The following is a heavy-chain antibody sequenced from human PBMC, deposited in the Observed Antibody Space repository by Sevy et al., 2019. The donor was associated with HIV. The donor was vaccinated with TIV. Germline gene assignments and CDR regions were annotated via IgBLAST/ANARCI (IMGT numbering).Heavy chain of an antibody. V-gene: IGHV3-30-3*01. Sequence: GGSLRLSCAASGFTFGSYAMHWVRQAPGKGLEWLAFISYDGSRKYYADSVKGRFTISRDNSKNTLFMQVNSLRAEDTALYYCARERDRQDLNVWGQGTMVTVSS. J-gene: IGHJ3*01. CDR2: ISYDGSRK. CDR3: ARERDRQDLNV. CDR1: GFTFGSYA.